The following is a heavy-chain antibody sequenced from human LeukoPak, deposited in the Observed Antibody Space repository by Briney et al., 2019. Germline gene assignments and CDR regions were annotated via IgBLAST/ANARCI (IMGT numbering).Heavy chain of an antibody. CDR1: GFTFSSYA. Sequence: GGSLRLSCAASGFTFSSYAMSWVRQAPGKGLEWVSTISGSSTPYYADSVKGRFTISRDNSKDTLCLQMNSLRAEDTAVYFCAKRNTYGTPYYFDYWGQGTLVTVSS. CDR3: AKRNTYGTPYYFDY. CDR2: ISGSSTP. D-gene: IGHD5-18*01. V-gene: IGHV3-23*01. J-gene: IGHJ4*02.